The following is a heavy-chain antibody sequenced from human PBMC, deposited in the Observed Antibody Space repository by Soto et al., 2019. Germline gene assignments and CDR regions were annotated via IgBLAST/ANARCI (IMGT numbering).Heavy chain of an antibody. D-gene: IGHD6-25*01. CDR3: ARDRLYYYYYGMDV. Sequence: ASVKVSCKASGYTFTGYYMHWVRQAPGQGLEWMGWINPNSGGTNYAQKFQGRVTMTRDTPISTAYMELSRLRSDDTAVYYCARDRLYYYYYGMDVWGQGTTVTVSS. V-gene: IGHV1-2*02. CDR1: GYTFTGYY. J-gene: IGHJ6*02. CDR2: INPNSGGT.